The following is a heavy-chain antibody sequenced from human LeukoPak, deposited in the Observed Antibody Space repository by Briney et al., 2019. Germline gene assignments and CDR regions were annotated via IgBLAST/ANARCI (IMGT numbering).Heavy chain of an antibody. Sequence: GGSLRLSCAASRFIFSSYSMNWVRQAPGKGLEWVSSISTSSSYIYYADSVRGRFTMSRDNAKNSLYLQLNSLRADDTAVYFCARNRYGYGSGGYSPEHFHHWGQGTLVTVSA. CDR2: ISTSSSYI. CDR1: RFIFSSYS. J-gene: IGHJ1*01. D-gene: IGHD6-19*01. CDR3: ARNRYGYGSGGYSPEHFHH. V-gene: IGHV3-21*01.